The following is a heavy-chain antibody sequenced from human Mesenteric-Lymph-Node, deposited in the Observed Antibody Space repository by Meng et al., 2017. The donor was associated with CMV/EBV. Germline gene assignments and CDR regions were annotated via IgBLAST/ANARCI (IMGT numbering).Heavy chain of an antibody. Sequence: FTLSSYSMNWVRQAPGKGLEWVSSISSSSSYIYYADSVKGRFTISRDNAKNSLYLQMNSLRAEDTAVYYCARDSEEYYYDSSGYSDYWGQGTLVTVSS. D-gene: IGHD3-22*01. CDR2: ISSSSSYI. V-gene: IGHV3-21*01. CDR3: ARDSEEYYYDSSGYSDY. CDR1: FTLSSYS. J-gene: IGHJ4*02.